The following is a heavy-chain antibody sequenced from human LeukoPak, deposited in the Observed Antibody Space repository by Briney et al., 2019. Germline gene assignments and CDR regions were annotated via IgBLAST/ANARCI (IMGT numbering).Heavy chain of an antibody. D-gene: IGHD3-16*01. V-gene: IGHV7-4-1*02. J-gene: IGHJ4*02. CDR1: GYTFTFYS. CDR2: ITTSTGKP. Sequence: GASVKVSCKASGYTFTFYSINWPRQAPGQGLEWMGWITTSTGKPTYAQGFTGRFVFSLDTSVSTTYLHINSLKAEDTAVYYCARDASMINFDYWGQGSLVTVSS. CDR3: ARDASMINFDY.